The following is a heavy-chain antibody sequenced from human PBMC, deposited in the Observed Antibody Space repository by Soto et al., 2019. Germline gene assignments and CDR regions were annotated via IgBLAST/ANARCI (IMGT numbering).Heavy chain of an antibody. CDR3: ASKVDCGGDCYSGAFDI. D-gene: IGHD2-21*02. J-gene: IGHJ3*02. CDR2: IYPGDSDT. CDR1: GYSFTSYW. Sequence: GESLKISCKGSGYSFTSYWIGWVRQMPGKGLEWMGIIYPGDSDTRYSPSFQGQVTISADKSISTAYLQWSSLKASDTAMYYCASKVDCGGDCYSGAFDIWGQGTMVTVSS. V-gene: IGHV5-51*01.